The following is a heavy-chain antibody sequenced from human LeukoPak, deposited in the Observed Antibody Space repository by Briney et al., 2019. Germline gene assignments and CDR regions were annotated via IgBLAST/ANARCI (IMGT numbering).Heavy chain of an antibody. J-gene: IGHJ4*02. V-gene: IGHV3-30*04. CDR1: GFTFSSYA. CDR2: ISYDGSNK. CDR3: AKGDVPTDYFDY. Sequence: GGSLRLSCAASGFTFSSYAMHWVRQAPGKGLEWVAVISYDGSNKYYADSVKGRFTISRDNSKNTLYLQMNSLRAEDTAVYYCAKGDVPTDYFDYWGQGTLVTVSS.